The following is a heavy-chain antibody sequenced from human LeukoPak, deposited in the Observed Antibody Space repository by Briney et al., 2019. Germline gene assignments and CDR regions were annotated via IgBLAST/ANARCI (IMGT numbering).Heavy chain of an antibody. CDR3: ARAWNYYDRFDY. CDR2: INHSGST. J-gene: IGHJ4*02. V-gene: IGHV4-34*01. CDR1: GGSFSDYY. D-gene: IGHD3-22*01. Sequence: SSETLSLTCAVYGGSFSDYYWSWLRQPPGKGLEWIGEINHSGSTNYNPSLKSRVTISVDTSKNQFSLKLSSVTAADTAVYYCARAWNYYDRFDYWGQGTLVTVSS.